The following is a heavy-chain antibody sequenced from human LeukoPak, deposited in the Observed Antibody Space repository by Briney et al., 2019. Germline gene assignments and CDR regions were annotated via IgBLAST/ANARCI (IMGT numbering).Heavy chain of an antibody. Sequence: SGTLSLTCAVSGGSISSSNWWSCVRQPPGKGLEWIGEIYHSGGTNYNPSLKSRVTISVDKSKNQFSLKPSSVTAADTAVYYCARGGYYGSGSYYNYNWFDPWGQGTLVTVSS. CDR3: ARGGYYGSGSYYNYNWFDP. V-gene: IGHV4-4*02. CDR2: IYHSGGT. J-gene: IGHJ5*02. CDR1: GGSISSSNW. D-gene: IGHD3-10*01.